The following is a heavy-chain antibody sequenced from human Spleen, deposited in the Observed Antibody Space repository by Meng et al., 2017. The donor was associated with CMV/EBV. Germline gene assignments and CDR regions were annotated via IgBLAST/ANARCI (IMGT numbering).Heavy chain of an antibody. D-gene: IGHD3-3*01. J-gene: IGHJ6*02. CDR3: ARESTDFWSGYPPYYYGMDV. V-gene: IGHV4-59*01. Sequence: SETLSLTCTVSGGSISSYYWSWIRQPPGKGLEWIGYIYYSGSTNYNPSLKSRVTISVDTSKNQFSLKLSSVTAADTAVYYCARESTDFWSGYPPYYYGMDVWGQGTTVTVSS. CDR1: GGSISSYY. CDR2: IYYSGST.